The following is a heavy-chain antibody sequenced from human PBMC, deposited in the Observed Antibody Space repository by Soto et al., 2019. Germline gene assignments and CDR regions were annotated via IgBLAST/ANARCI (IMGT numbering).Heavy chain of an antibody. V-gene: IGHV1-46*01. J-gene: IGHJ6*02. CDR2: INPRGGST. D-gene: IGHD3-10*01. CDR1: GYTLSDYL. Sequence: QVQLVQSGAEVKKPGASVKVPCNASGYTLSDYLMHWVRQAPGQGLEWMGTINPRGGSTRYAEKFQGRVTMTSDTSTSTIFLELSSLRSDDTAVFYCARGSGSFVYGMDVWGQGTTVTVSS. CDR3: ARGSGSFVYGMDV.